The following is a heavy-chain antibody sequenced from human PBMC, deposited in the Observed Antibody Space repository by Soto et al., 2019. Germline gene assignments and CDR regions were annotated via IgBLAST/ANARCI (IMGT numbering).Heavy chain of an antibody. D-gene: IGHD2-15*01. Sequence: ASVKVSCRASGYTFTSYDINWVRQATGQGLEWMGWMNPNSDNTAYAQKFQGRVTMTKNTSANTAYLELHSLRPEDTAVYYCVRGGREWWHLLEENWLDPWGQGTLVTVSS. CDR1: GYTFTSYD. CDR2: MNPNSDNT. V-gene: IGHV1-8*01. CDR3: VRGGREWWHLLEENWLDP. J-gene: IGHJ5*02.